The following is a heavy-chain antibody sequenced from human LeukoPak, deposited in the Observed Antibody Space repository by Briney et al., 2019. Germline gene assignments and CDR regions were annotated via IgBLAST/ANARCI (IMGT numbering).Heavy chain of an antibody. Sequence: GGSLRLSCAVSGFTFSGHWMFWVRQAPGKGLEWVSSTNSDGSSRGYTDSVKGRFTVSRDNAKNSLYLQMNSLRAEDTAVYSCARGADGVSSNSRGWFDPWGQGTLVTVSS. CDR2: TNSDGSSR. J-gene: IGHJ5*02. CDR3: ARGADGVSSNSRGWFDP. V-gene: IGHV3-74*01. D-gene: IGHD2-15*01. CDR1: GFTFSGHW.